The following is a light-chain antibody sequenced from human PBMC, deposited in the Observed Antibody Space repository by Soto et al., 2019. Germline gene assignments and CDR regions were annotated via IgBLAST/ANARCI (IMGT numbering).Light chain of an antibody. Sequence: DIQMTQSPSSLSASVGDRVTITCRASQGIRNYLAWYQQKPGKVPKLLIYAASTLQSGVPSRFSGSGSGTDITLTIISLPPEDDATHYGQKYNSAPPFTFGPGTKVDIK. CDR1: QGIRNY. J-gene: IGKJ3*01. CDR3: QKYNSAPPFT. V-gene: IGKV1-27*01. CDR2: AAS.